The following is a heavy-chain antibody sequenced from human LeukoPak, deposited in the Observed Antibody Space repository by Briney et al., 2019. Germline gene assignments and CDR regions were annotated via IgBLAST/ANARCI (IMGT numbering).Heavy chain of an antibody. CDR2: INSDGSST. CDR1: GFTFSSYW. CDR3: AGDMGYYYDSSGLGWFDP. J-gene: IGHJ5*02. V-gene: IGHV3-74*01. Sequence: PGGSLRLSCAASGFTFSSYWMHWVRQAPGKGLVWVSRINSDGSSTSYADSVKGRFTISRDNAKNTLYLQMNSLRAEDTAVYYCAGDMGYYYDSSGLGWFDPWGQGTLVTVSS. D-gene: IGHD3-22*01.